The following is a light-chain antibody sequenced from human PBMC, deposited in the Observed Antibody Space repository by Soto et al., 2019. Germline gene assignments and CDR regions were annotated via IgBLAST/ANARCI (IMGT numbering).Light chain of an antibody. J-gene: IGLJ1*01. CDR1: SSDDGGYIF. CDR2: EIN. Sequence: QSALTQPPSASGSPGQSVTISCTGTSSDDGGYIFVSWYQQHPGKAPKLMIYEINKRPSGVPDRFSGSKSGNTASLTVSGLQADDEADYYCSSFAGSNNFPYVFGTRTKVTVL. V-gene: IGLV2-8*01. CDR3: SSFAGSNNFPYV.